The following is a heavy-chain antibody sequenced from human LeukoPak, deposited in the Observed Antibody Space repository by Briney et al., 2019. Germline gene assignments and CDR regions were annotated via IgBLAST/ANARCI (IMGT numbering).Heavy chain of an antibody. J-gene: IGHJ4*02. CDR1: GFIFSSYG. CDR2: TWYDGSNK. Sequence: GRSLRLSCAASGFIFSSYGMHWVRQAPGKGLEWVAVTWYDGSNKYYADAVKGRFTISRDNSKNTLYLKMNSLRAEDTAVYFCARLSSGATDFDYWGQGTLVTVSS. CDR3: ARLSSGATDFDY. V-gene: IGHV3-33*01. D-gene: IGHD6-25*01.